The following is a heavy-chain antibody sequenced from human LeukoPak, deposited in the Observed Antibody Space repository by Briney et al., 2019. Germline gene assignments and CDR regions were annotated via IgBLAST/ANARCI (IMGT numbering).Heavy chain of an antibody. Sequence: ASVKVSCKASGYTFTSDDINWVRQATRQGLESMGWMNPNSGDTGYAQRFQGEVTMTKNISTSTAYMELSSLRSEDTAVYYCATHGYYYGSGSNYTPLVWGKGTTVTVSS. D-gene: IGHD3-10*01. CDR3: ATHGYYYGSGSNYTPLV. V-gene: IGHV1-8*01. J-gene: IGHJ6*04. CDR1: GYTFTSDD. CDR2: MNPNSGDT.